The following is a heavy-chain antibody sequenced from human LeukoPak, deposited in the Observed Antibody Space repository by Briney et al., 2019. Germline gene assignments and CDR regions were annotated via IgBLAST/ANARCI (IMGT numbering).Heavy chain of an antibody. D-gene: IGHD6-19*01. CDR2: MNPNNSDI. Sequence: ASVKVSCKASGYTFTSYHINWVRQATGQGLEWVGWMNPNNSDIGYAQKFQGRVTMTRNTSIGTAYMELSSLRSDDTAVYYCARVGRESSTGWLDYWGQGTLVTVSS. CDR3: ARVGRESSTGWLDY. J-gene: IGHJ4*02. V-gene: IGHV1-8*01. CDR1: GYTFTSYH.